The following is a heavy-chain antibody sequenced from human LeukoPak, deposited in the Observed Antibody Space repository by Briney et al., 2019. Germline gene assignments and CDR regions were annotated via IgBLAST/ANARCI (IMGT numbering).Heavy chain of an antibody. Sequence: ASVKVSCKASGYTFTSYAMHWVRQAPGQRLEWMGWINAGNGNTKYSQKFQGRVTITRDTSASTAYMELSSLRCEDTAVYYCARDGPYSNNDYWGQGTLVTVSS. V-gene: IGHV1-3*01. CDR2: INAGNGNT. D-gene: IGHD4-11*01. CDR1: GYTFTSYA. CDR3: ARDGPYSNNDY. J-gene: IGHJ4*02.